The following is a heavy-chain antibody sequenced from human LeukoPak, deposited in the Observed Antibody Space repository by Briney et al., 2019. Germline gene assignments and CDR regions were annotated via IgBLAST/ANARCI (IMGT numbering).Heavy chain of an antibody. CDR1: GGSISSYY. CDR2: IYYSGST. CDR3: ARDVNWFDP. J-gene: IGHJ5*02. V-gene: IGHV4-59*01. Sequence: SETLSLTCTVSGGSISSYYWSWIRQPPGKGLEWIGYIYYSGSTNYNPSLKSRATISVDTSKNQFSLKLNTVTAADTAVYYCARDVNWFDPWGQGTLVTVSS.